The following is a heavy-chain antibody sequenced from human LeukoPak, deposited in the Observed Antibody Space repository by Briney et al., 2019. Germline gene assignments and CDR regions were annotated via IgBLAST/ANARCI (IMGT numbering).Heavy chain of an antibody. J-gene: IGHJ4*02. CDR2: ISGSSSTI. CDR3: VKSIAVAGNVDY. V-gene: IGHV3-48*01. CDR1: GFTFSSYS. Sequence: GGSLRLSCAASGFTFSSYSMNWVRQAPGKGLEWVSYISGSSSTIHYADSVKGRFTISRDNSKNALYLQMSGLRPEDTALYYCVKSIAVAGNVDYWGQGTLVTVSS. D-gene: IGHD6-19*01.